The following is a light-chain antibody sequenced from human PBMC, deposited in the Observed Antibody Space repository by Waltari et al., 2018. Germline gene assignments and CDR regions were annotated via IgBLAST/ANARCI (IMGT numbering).Light chain of an antibody. Sequence: DIVMTHSPDSLAVSLGERVTLNCKFSQSLLYYSNDKNYLAWYQQKPCKPPKLLFYWSSTRHSGVPGRFSGSGSATDFTLTISGLQAEDVAFYYCQQYYSRRTFGQGTRVEIK. J-gene: IGKJ1*01. CDR1: QSLLYYSNDKNY. CDR3: QQYYSRRT. V-gene: IGKV4-1*01. CDR2: WSS.